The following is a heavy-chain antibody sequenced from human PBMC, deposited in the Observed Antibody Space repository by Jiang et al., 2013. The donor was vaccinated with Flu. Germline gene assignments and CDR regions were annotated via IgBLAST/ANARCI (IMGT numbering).Heavy chain of an antibody. J-gene: IGHJ6*02. D-gene: IGHD3-10*01. Sequence: KSRVTISVDRSKNQFSLKLSSVTAADTAVYYCARDRSGHGMDVWGQGTTVTVSS. V-gene: IGHV4-30-2*01. CDR3: ARDRSGHGMDV.